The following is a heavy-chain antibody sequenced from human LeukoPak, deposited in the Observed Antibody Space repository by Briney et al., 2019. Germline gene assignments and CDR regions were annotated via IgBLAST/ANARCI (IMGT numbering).Heavy chain of an antibody. D-gene: IGHD4-11*01. CDR2: ISSSGRTI. CDR1: GFMFSDYY. Sequence: PGGSLRLSCAASGFMFSDYYIFWIRQAPGKGLEWVSYISSSGRTIYYADSVKGRFTVSRDNAKNSLDVQMNSLRAEDTAVYNCARGSRPTTSFQYYYYGMDVWGQGTTVTVSS. J-gene: IGHJ6*02. V-gene: IGHV3-11*01. CDR3: ARGSRPTTSFQYYYYGMDV.